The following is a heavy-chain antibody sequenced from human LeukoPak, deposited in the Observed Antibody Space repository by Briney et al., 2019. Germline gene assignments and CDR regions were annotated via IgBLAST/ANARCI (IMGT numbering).Heavy chain of an antibody. Sequence: PGGSLRLSRAASGFTFSSYSMNWVRQAPGKGLEWVSYISSSSSTIYYADSVKGRFTISRDNAKNSLYLQMNSLRAEDTVVYYCARVEVVPAATATGYYYYMDVWGKGTTVTVSS. CDR3: ARVEVVPAATATGYYYYMDV. J-gene: IGHJ6*03. V-gene: IGHV3-48*01. D-gene: IGHD2-2*01. CDR1: GFTFSSYS. CDR2: ISSSSSTI.